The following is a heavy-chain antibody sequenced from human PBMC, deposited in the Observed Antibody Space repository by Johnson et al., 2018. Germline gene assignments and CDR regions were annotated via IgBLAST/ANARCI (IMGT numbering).Heavy chain of an antibody. D-gene: IGHD1-14*01. CDR1: RITFSDFW. Sequence: VQLVQSGGGSVQQGGTLGLSCAASRITFSDFWMSWVRQAPGKGLEWVASVNQGGSETYYVDSVRGRGTISTDNAKNSRFLQMNSLRVEDTAVYYCVRGHHAFEVWGQGTTVTVSS. CDR2: VNQGGSET. J-gene: IGHJ6*02. V-gene: IGHV3-7*01. CDR3: VRGHHAFEV.